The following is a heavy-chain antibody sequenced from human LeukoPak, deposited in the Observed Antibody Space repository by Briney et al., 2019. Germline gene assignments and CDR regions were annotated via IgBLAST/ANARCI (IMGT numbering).Heavy chain of an antibody. Sequence: NPSETLSLTCTVSGGSISSSSYYWGWIRQPPGKGLEWIGSIYYSGSTYYNPSLKSRVTISVDTSKNQFSLNLSSVTAADTAVYYCARDVVVVPAAIHYGMDVWGQGTTVTVSS. CDR3: ARDVVVVPAAIHYGMDV. J-gene: IGHJ6*02. CDR2: IYYSGST. CDR1: GGSISSSSYY. V-gene: IGHV4-39*07. D-gene: IGHD2-2*01.